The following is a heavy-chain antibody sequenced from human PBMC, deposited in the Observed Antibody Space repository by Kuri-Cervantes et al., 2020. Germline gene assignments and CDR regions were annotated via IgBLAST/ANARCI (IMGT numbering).Heavy chain of an antibody. CDR3: ARLRGECSGGSCYRYYFDY. Sequence: SQTLSLTCAVSGYSISSGYFWGWIRQPPGKGLEWIGSIDHSGSTYYNPSLKSRVTISVDTSKNQFSLKLSSVTAADTAVDYCARLRGECSGGSCYRYYFDYWGQGTLVTVSS. J-gene: IGHJ4*02. CDR2: IDHSGST. V-gene: IGHV4-38-2*01. D-gene: IGHD2-15*01. CDR1: GYSISSGYF.